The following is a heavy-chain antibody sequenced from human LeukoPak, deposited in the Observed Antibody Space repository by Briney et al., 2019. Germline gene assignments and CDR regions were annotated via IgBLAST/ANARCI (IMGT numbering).Heavy chain of an antibody. Sequence: SVKVSCKASGGTFSSYAISWVRQAPGQGLEWMGGIIPIFGTANYAQKFQGRVTITADESTSTAYMELSSLRSEDTAVYYCARDSCSGGSCYYYYYMDVWGKGTTVTISS. CDR3: ARDSCSGGSCYYYYYMDV. J-gene: IGHJ6*03. CDR1: GGTFSSYA. CDR2: IIPIFGTA. V-gene: IGHV1-69*13. D-gene: IGHD2-15*01.